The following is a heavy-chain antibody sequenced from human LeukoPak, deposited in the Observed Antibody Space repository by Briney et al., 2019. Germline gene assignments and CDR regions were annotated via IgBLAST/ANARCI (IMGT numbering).Heavy chain of an antibody. CDR1: GYTFTSFG. Sequence: ASVKVSCKPSGYTFTSFGISWVRQAPGQGLEWMGWIGAYNGDTNYAQKFQRRVTMTTDTSTSTAYMDLRSLRSDDTAVYYCTRDHCSGDNCPSFDYWGQGTLVTVSS. J-gene: IGHJ4*02. CDR3: TRDHCSGDNCPSFDY. CDR2: IGAYNGDT. V-gene: IGHV1-18*04. D-gene: IGHD2-15*01.